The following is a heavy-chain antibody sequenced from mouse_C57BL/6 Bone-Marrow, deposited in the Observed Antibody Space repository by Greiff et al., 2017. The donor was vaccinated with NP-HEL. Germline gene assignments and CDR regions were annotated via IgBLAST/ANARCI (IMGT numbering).Heavy chain of an antibody. CDR2: ILPGGGST. V-gene: IGHV1-9*01. J-gene: IGHJ1*03. CDR3: ARDSKDSWYFDD. Sequence: QVQLQQSGAELMKPGASVKLSCKATGYTFTGYWIEWVKQRPGHGLEWIGEILPGGGSTNYNQKFKGKATFTVDTSSNTAYMQLSSLTAEDSAISYCARDSKDSWYFDDWGTGTTVTVSS. CDR1: GYTFTGYW. D-gene: IGHD2-5*01.